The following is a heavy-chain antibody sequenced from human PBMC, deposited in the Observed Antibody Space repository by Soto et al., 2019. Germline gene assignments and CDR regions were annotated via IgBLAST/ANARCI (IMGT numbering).Heavy chain of an antibody. D-gene: IGHD6-19*01. J-gene: IGHJ3*02. Sequence: GASVKVSCKVSGYTLTELSMHWVRQAPGKGLEWMGGFDPEDGETIYAQKFQGRVTMTEDTSTDTAYMGLSSLRSEDTAVYYCATDHSSGWYSSHAFDIWGQGTMVTVS. CDR2: FDPEDGET. CDR3: ATDHSSGWYSSHAFDI. V-gene: IGHV1-24*01. CDR1: GYTLTELS.